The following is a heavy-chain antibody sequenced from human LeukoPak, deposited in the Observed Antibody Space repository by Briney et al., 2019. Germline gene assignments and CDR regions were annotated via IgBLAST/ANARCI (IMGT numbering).Heavy chain of an antibody. CDR1: GFTFSSYA. CDR3: AKTKPLFVVVPAAIGT. J-gene: IGHJ4*02. D-gene: IGHD2-2*02. Sequence: GGSLRLSCAASGFTFSSYAMSWIRQAPGKGLEWVSAISGSGGSTYYADSVKGRFTISRDNSKNTLYLQMNRLRAEDTAVYYCAKTKPLFVVVPAAIGTWGQGTLVTVSS. CDR2: ISGSGGST. V-gene: IGHV3-23*01.